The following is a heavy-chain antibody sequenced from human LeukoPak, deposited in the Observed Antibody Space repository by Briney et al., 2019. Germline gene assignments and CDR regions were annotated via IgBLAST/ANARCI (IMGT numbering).Heavy chain of an antibody. CDR2: IKQDGSEK. J-gene: IGHJ4*02. CDR3: AKAPVTTCRGAYCYPFDY. Sequence: GGSLKLSCAASGFTFSSYWMSWVRQAPGKGLECVANIKQDGSEKYSVDSVKGRFIISRDNAKNSLYLQMNRLRPEDAAVYYCAKAPVTTCRGAYCYPFDYWGQGTLVTVSS. CDR1: GFTFSSYW. D-gene: IGHD2-21*01. V-gene: IGHV3-7*03.